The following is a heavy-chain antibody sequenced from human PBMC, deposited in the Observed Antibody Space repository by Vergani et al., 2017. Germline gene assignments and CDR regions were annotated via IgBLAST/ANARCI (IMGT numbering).Heavy chain of an antibody. V-gene: IGHV4-59*12. CDR2: IYYSGST. J-gene: IGHJ4*02. CDR1: GGSINSYY. Sequence: QVQLPESGPGLVKPSETLSLTCTVSGGSINSYYWSWIRQPPGKGLEWIGYIYYSGSTNYNPSLKSRVTISVDTSKNQFSLKLSSVTAADTAVYYCARGDYPYYFDYWGQGTLVTVSS. CDR3: ARGDYPYYFDY. D-gene: IGHD3-16*01.